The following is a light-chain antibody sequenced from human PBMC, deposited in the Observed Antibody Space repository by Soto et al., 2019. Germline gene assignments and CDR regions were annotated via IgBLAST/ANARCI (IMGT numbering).Light chain of an antibody. CDR2: ATS. CDR3: QQTYSAPPL. CDR1: QGIRND. J-gene: IGKJ1*01. Sequence: DIQMTQSPSSLSASVGYRFTITCRASQGIRNDLGWYQQKPVKAPKRLIYATSSLQSGVPSRFSGSGSGTDFTLSINSLQREDFEPYYCQQTYSAPPLFGQGTKVDIK. V-gene: IGKV1-17*01.